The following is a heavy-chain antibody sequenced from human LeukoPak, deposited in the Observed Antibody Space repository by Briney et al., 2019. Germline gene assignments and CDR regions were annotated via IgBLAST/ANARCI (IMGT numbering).Heavy chain of an antibody. CDR3: ARHDAGIAARPFDN. J-gene: IGHJ4*02. Sequence: SETLSLTCTVSGGSISTYYWSWIRRPPGKGLEWIAYIHASGPTNYNPSLKSRITISVDTSKNQFSLKLSSVTAADTAVYYCARHDAGIAARPFDNWGQGTLVAVSS. CDR2: IHASGPT. CDR1: GGSISTYY. D-gene: IGHD6-6*01. V-gene: IGHV4-4*09.